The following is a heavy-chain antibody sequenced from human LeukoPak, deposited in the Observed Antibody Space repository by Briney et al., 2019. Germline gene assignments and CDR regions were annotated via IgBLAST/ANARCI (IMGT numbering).Heavy chain of an antibody. D-gene: IGHD3-10*01. J-gene: IGHJ4*02. CDR1: GFTVSSNY. CDR2: IYIGGST. CDR3: ARDYSGSGHFDY. V-gene: IGHV3-66*01. Sequence: GGSLRLSCAASGFTVSSNYMSWVRQAPGKGLEWVSVIYIGGSTYYADSVKGRFFISRDNLKNTLYLQMNSLRAEDTAVYHCARDYSGSGHFDYWGQGTLVTVSS.